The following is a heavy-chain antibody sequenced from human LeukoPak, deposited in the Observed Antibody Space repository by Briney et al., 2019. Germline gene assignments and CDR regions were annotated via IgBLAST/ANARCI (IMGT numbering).Heavy chain of an antibody. CDR2: ISSSNSYI. CDR3: ARDSEQQLVMEYFDY. Sequence: PGGSLRLSCAASGFTFSNYSTNWVRQAPGKGLEWVSSISSSNSYIYYADSVKGRFTIPRDNAKNSLYLQMNSLRAEDTAVYYCARDSEQQLVMEYFDYWGQGTLVTVSS. D-gene: IGHD6-13*01. V-gene: IGHV3-21*06. J-gene: IGHJ4*02. CDR1: GFTFSNYS.